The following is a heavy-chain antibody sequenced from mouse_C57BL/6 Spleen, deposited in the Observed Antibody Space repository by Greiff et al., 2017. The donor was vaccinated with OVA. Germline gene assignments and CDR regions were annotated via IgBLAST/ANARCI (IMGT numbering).Heavy chain of an antibody. Sequence: QVQLQQPGAELVKPGASVKLSCKASGYTFTSYWMHWVKQRPGQGLEWIGMIHPNSGSTNYNEKFKSKATLTVDKSSSTAYMQLSSLTSEDSAVYYCARKGHYYGSSYEYFDVWGTGTTVTVSS. CDR1: GYTFTSYW. J-gene: IGHJ1*03. D-gene: IGHD1-1*01. CDR3: ARKGHYYGSSYEYFDV. V-gene: IGHV1-64*01. CDR2: IHPNSGST.